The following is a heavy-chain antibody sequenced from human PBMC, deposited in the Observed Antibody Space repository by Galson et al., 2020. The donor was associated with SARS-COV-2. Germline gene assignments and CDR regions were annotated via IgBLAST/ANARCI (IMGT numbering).Heavy chain of an antibody. CDR1: GGSSSGYY. CDR2: INHSGTT. V-gene: IGHV4-34*01. J-gene: IGHJ5*02. CDR3: ARGGYSSTWYGKYNWFDP. D-gene: IGHD6-13*01. Sequence: SETLSLTCAVYGGSSSGYYWSWLRQPPGKGLEWIGEINHSGTTNYNPTLKSRVTISVDTSKSQFSLKVSSVTAADTAVYYCARGGYSSTWYGKYNWFDPWGQGTRVTVSS.